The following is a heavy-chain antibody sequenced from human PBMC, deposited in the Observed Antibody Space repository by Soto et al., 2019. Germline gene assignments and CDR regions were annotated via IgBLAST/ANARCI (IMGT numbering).Heavy chain of an antibody. D-gene: IGHD2-21*02. CDR2: VYHTGDT. CDR1: GGTVASSLW. Sequence: SETLSLTCGVSGGTVASSLWWSWVRQSPGRGLEWIVNVYHTGDTNFNPSLQSRVTFSVDKSNNQFSLRLTSVTAADTAVYFCAREIVTAGGNNYFDPWGPGTLVTVPS. CDR3: AREIVTAGGNNYFDP. V-gene: IGHV4-4*02. J-gene: IGHJ5*02.